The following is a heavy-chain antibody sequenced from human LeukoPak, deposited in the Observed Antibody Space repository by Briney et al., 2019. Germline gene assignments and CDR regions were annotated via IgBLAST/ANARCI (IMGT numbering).Heavy chain of an antibody. J-gene: IGHJ4*02. CDR1: GFTFSSYS. V-gene: IGHV3-48*04. CDR2: ITSSSSSM. Sequence: GGSLRLSCAASGFTFSSYSMNWVRQAPGKGLEWISCITSSSSSMYYADSVKGRFTISRDNAKNSLYLQMNSLRAEDTAVYYCARVSGSYGDSAYWGQGTLVTVSS. D-gene: IGHD1-26*01. CDR3: ARVSGSYGDSAY.